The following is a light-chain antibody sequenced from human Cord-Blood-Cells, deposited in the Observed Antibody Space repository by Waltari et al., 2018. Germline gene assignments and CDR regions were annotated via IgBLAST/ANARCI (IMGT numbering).Light chain of an antibody. CDR2: EGS. CDR1: SSDVGSYTL. J-gene: IGLJ2*01. Sequence: QSALTQPASVSGSPGQSITISCTGTSSDVGSYTLVSWYQQHPVKAPKLMIYEGSKRPSGVSILFSGSKSGNTASLTISGLQAEDEADYYCCSYAGSSTFVVFGGGTKLTVL. V-gene: IGLV2-23*03. CDR3: CSYAGSSTFVV.